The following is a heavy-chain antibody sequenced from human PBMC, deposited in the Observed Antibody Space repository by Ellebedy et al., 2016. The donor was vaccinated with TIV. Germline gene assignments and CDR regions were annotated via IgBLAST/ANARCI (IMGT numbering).Heavy chain of an antibody. CDR3: ARVVWQQPVSYAFDI. D-gene: IGHD6-13*01. V-gene: IGHV4-59*01. CDR1: GGSTSRYY. CDR2: ISYSGST. J-gene: IGHJ3*02. Sequence: MPSETLSLTCTVSGGSTSRYYWSWIRQPPGKGLEWIGYISYSGSTNYNPSLKSRVTISVDTSKNQFSLRLSSVTAADTAIYYCARVVWQQPVSYAFDIWGQGTMVTVSS.